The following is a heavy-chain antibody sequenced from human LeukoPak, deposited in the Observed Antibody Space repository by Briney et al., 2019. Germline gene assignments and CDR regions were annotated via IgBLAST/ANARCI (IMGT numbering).Heavy chain of an antibody. CDR3: ASVEMATAGFDY. CDR1: GFTFSSYS. CDR2: ISSSSSTI. V-gene: IGHV3-48*01. J-gene: IGHJ4*02. Sequence: GGSLRLSCAASGFTFSSYSMNWVRKAPGKGLEWVSYISSSSSTIYYADSVKGRFTISRDNSKNTLYLQMSSLRAEDTAVYYCASVEMATAGFDYWGQGTLVTVSS. D-gene: IGHD5-24*01.